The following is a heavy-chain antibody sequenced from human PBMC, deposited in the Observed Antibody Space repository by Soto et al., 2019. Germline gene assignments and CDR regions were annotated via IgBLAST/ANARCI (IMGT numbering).Heavy chain of an antibody. V-gene: IGHV2-5*01. D-gene: IGHD4-17*01. Sequence: QITLKESGPTLVKPTQTLTLTCTFSGVSLSTSGVGVNWIRQPPGKALEWLALIYWYDDKRYSPYLKSRITITKGTSNIHGVLTMTTMDPVDTATYYRGHSMTSVTTTWGQGTLVTVSS. J-gene: IGHJ5*02. CDR3: GHSMTSVTTT. CDR2: IYWYDDK. CDR1: GVSLSTSGVG.